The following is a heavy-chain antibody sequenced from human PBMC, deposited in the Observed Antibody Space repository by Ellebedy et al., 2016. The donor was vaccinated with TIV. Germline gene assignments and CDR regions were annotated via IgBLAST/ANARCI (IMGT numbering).Heavy chain of an antibody. D-gene: IGHD4-17*01. Sequence: SETLSLXXAVSGGSISSGGYSWSWIRQPPGKGLEWIGYIYHSGSTYYNPSLKSRVTISVDRSKNQFSLKLGSVTAADTAVYYCARSDYGDYAGMDVWGQGTTVTVSS. CDR3: ARSDYGDYAGMDV. CDR2: IYHSGST. V-gene: IGHV4-30-2*01. J-gene: IGHJ6*02. CDR1: GGSISSGGYS.